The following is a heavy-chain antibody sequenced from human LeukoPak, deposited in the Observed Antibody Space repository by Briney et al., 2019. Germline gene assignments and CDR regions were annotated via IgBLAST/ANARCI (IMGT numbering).Heavy chain of an antibody. CDR3: ARDNAPILADNWFDP. CDR2: ISSSSSYI. V-gene: IGHV3-21*01. J-gene: IGHJ5*02. D-gene: IGHD3-3*01. Sequence: GGSLRLSCAASGFTFSSYSMNWVRQAPGKGLEWVSSISSSSSYIYYADSVKGRFTISRDNAKHSLYLQMNSLRAEDTAVYYCARDNAPILADNWFDPWGQGTLVTVSS. CDR1: GFTFSSYS.